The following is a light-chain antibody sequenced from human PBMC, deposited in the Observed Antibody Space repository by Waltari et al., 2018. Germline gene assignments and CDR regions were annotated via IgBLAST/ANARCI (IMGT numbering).Light chain of an antibody. Sequence: IVLTQSPGSASFSPGERVTLACRASQRVGSSSLAWYQQKPGQAPRLVIYRASRRATGIPDRFSGSGSGTDFSLTISRLEPEDFAVYYCQQHGTLPATFGQGTKVEIK. CDR3: QQHGTLPAT. CDR2: RAS. V-gene: IGKV3-20*01. J-gene: IGKJ1*01. CDR1: QRVGSSS.